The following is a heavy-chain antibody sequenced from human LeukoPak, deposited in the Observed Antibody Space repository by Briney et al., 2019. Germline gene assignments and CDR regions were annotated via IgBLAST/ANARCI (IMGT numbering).Heavy chain of an antibody. CDR3: ASGNDNFDY. D-gene: IGHD3-22*01. V-gene: IGHV3-64*01. Sequence: HPGGSLRLSCAASGFTFSSYAMHWVRQAPGKGLEYVSAISSNGGSTYYANSVKGRFTISRDNSKNTLYLQMGSLRAEDMAVYYCASGNDNFDYWGQGTLVTVSS. CDR2: ISSNGGST. CDR1: GFTFSSYA. J-gene: IGHJ4*02.